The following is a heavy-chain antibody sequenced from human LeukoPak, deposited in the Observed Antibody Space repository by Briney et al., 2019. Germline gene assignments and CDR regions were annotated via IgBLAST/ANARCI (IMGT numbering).Heavy chain of an antibody. J-gene: IGHJ4*02. Sequence: ASVKVSCKASGYTFTGYYMHWVRQAPGQGLEWMGWINPNSGGTNYAQKFQGRVTMTRDTSISTAYMELSRLRSDDTAVYYCARLPLYSGGGLDYWGQGTLVTVSS. V-gene: IGHV1-2*02. CDR3: ARLPLYSGGGLDY. D-gene: IGHD2-21*01. CDR1: GYTFTGYY. CDR2: INPNSGGT.